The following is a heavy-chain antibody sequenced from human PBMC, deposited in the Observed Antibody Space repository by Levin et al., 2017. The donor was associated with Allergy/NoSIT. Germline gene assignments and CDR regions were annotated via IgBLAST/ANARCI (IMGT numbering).Heavy chain of an antibody. J-gene: IGHJ4*02. CDR3: ARRRGTYGGYFDF. Sequence: AGESLKISCQVSGFDFSSHWINWVRQVPGKGLEWMGNIDPHDSYTNYSPSFRGHVTVSVDRSINTAYLQLSSLKASDTAIYYCARRRGTYGGYFDFWGQGSLIIVSS. CDR1: GFDFSSHW. V-gene: IGHV5-10-1*01. D-gene: IGHD4-23*01. CDR2: IDPHDSYT.